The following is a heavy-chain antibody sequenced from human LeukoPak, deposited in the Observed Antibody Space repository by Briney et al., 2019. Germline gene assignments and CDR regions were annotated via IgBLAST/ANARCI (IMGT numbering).Heavy chain of an antibody. CDR3: AKGRWLQLKSNPPDY. CDR2: IYYSGST. D-gene: IGHD5-24*01. Sequence: PSETLSLTCTVSGGSISSSSYYWGWIRQPPGKGLEWIGCIYYSGSTYYNPSLKSRVTISVDTSKNQFSLKLSSVTAADTAVYYCAKGRWLQLKSNPPDYWGQGTLVTVSS. J-gene: IGHJ4*02. V-gene: IGHV4-39*07. CDR1: GGSISSSSYY.